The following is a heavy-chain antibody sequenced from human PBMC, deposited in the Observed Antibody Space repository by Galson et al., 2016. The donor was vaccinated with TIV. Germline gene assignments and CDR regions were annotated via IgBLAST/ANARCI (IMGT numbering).Heavy chain of an antibody. CDR2: FLSVVGSG. D-gene: IGHD2-21*01. V-gene: IGHV1-3*01. J-gene: IGHJ4*02. CDR3: ARPPYCGGDCYKYVL. Sequence: TFNVFCKAFGYTFTSYSFSCFCFARVGFFGWFCLFLSVVGSGIYFLPFHVRVTITTDTSASTAYMELTSLRSEDTAVYYCARPPYCGGDCYKYVLWGQGTLVTVSS. CDR1: GYTFTSYS.